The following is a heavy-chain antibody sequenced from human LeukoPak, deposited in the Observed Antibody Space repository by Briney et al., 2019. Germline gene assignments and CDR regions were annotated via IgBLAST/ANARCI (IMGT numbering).Heavy chain of an antibody. D-gene: IGHD3-3*01. Sequence: GESLKISCKGSGYSFTSYWIGWVRQMPGKGLEWMGIIYPGDSDTRYSPSFQGQVTISADKSISTAYLQWSSLKASDTAMYYCARHYNFWSGFDYFDYWGQGTLVTVSS. CDR1: GYSFTSYW. CDR2: IYPGDSDT. CDR3: ARHYNFWSGFDYFDY. J-gene: IGHJ4*02. V-gene: IGHV5-51*01.